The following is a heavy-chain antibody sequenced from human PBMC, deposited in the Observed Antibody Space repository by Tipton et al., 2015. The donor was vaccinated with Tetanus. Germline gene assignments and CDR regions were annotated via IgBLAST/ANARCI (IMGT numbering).Heavy chain of an antibody. D-gene: IGHD5-24*01. CDR3: ARRRRDGYDMDVFDI. J-gene: IGHJ3*02. CDR2: MYYSGST. V-gene: IGHV4-39*01. CDR1: GASISSSDYY. Sequence: LRLSCTVSGASISSSDYYWGWIRQPPGKGLEWIGSMYYSGSTYYNSSLQSRVTISLDTSKNQFSLKLSSVTAADTAVYYCARRRRDGYDMDVFDIWGQGTMVTVSS.